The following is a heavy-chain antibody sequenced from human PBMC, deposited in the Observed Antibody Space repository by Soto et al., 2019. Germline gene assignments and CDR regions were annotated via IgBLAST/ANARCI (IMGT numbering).Heavy chain of an antibody. J-gene: IGHJ5*02. V-gene: IGHV3-30*03. CDR1: GFTFSSYG. Sequence: QVQLVESGGGVVQPRRSLRLSCAASGFTFSSYGMHWVRQAPGKGLEWVAVISYDGSNKYYADSVKGRFTISRDNSKNTLYLQMNSLRAEDTAVYYCAAEDWFDPWGQGTLVTVSS. CDR3: AAEDWFDP. CDR2: ISYDGSNK.